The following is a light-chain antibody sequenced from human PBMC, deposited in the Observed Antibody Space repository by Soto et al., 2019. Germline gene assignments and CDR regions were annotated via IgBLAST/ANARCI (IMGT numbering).Light chain of an antibody. CDR2: EVS. J-gene: IGLJ2*01. CDR1: SSDVGGYNY. V-gene: IGLV2-14*01. CDR3: SSYTRSTTEV. Sequence: QSALTQPASVSGSPGQSITISCIGTSSDVGGYNYVSWYQQHPGKAPKLMLYEVSNRPSGVSNRCSGSKSGNTASLTISGLQPEDEADYYCSSYTRSTTEVFGGGTKLTVL.